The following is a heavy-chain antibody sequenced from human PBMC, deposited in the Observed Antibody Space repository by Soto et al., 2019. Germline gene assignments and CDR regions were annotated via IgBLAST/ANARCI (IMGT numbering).Heavy chain of an antibody. V-gene: IGHV3-33*01. D-gene: IGHD2-15*01. CDR2: IRHDGAET. Sequence: QVQLVESGGGVVQPGRSLRLSCTTSGFIFNTHGLHWVRQAPGKGLEWVAVIRHDGAETYYADSVKGRFTISRDESKSTLYLEMNNLRAEDTAVYYCTTEGGDCFGGRCCSAKWGQGTLVSVFS. CDR3: TTEGGDCFGGRCCSAK. CDR1: GFIFNTHG. J-gene: IGHJ4*02.